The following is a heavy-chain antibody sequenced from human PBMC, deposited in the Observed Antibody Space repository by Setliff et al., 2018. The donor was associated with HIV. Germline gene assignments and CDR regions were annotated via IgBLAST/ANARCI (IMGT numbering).Heavy chain of an antibody. V-gene: IGHV3-48*01. CDR3: ARSGSGSYINWFGP. J-gene: IGHJ5*02. D-gene: IGHD3-10*01. CDR1: GFTFSDCS. CDR2: ITSTGSTI. Sequence: GGSLRLSCAASGFTFSDCSMNWVRQAPGKGLEWISYITSTGSTIFYADSVKGRFTISRDNDKNSVHLQMTSLRAEDTAVYYCARSGSGSYINWFGPWGQGTLVTVSS.